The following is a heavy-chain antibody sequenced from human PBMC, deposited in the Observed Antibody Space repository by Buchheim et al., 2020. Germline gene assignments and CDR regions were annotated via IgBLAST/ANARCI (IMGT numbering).Heavy chain of an antibody. CDR3: AKTDWLDT. CDR2: IRYDGSAT. J-gene: IGHJ5*02. D-gene: IGHD1-1*01. Sequence: EVQLVESGGGLVQPGGSLKLSCAASGFTFSNYWMHWVRQVPGKGLVWVSRIRYDGSATGYAASVKGRFTISRDNGKNMLYLQMHSLRADDTAVYFCAKTDWLDTWGQGTL. V-gene: IGHV3-74*01. CDR1: GFTFSNYW.